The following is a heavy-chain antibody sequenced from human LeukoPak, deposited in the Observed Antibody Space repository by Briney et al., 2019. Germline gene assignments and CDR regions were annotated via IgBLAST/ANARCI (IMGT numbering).Heavy chain of an antibody. D-gene: IGHD3-16*01. CDR2: IIPIFGTA. J-gene: IGHJ6*03. Sequence: GASVKVSCKASGGTFSSYAISWVRQAPGQGLEWMGGIIPIFGTANYAQKFQGRVTITADKSTSTAYMELSSLRSEDTAVYYCARGDDYVWGRYYMDVWGKGTTVTVSS. V-gene: IGHV1-69*06. CDR3: ARGDDYVWGRYYMDV. CDR1: GGTFSSYA.